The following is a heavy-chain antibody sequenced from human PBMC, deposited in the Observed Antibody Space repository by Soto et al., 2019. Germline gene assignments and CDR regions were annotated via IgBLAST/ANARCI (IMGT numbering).Heavy chain of an antibody. D-gene: IGHD3-22*01. V-gene: IGHV3-23*01. CDR1: GFSFSSYA. J-gene: IGHJ3*02. CDR3: AKSEYYYDGSGHYDAFDI. Sequence: GGSLRLSCAASGFSFSSYAMSWVRQAPGKGLEWVSAISGSGGSTYYADSVKGRFTISRDNSKNTLYLQMNSLRAEDTAVYYCAKSEYYYDGSGHYDAFDIWGQGAMVIAAS. CDR2: ISGSGGST.